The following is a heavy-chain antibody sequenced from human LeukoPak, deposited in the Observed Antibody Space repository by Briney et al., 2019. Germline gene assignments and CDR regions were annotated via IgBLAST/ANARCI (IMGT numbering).Heavy chain of an antibody. CDR1: GYTFTGYY. V-gene: IGHV1-2*02. D-gene: IGHD1-26*01. Sequence: GASVKVSCKAYGYTFTGYYMHWVRQAPGQGLEWMGWINPNSGGTNYAQKFQGRVTMTRDTSISTAYMELSRLRSDDTAVYYCARDPIVGATIGSFDYWGQGTLVTVSS. CDR2: INPNSGGT. CDR3: ARDPIVGATIGSFDY. J-gene: IGHJ4*02.